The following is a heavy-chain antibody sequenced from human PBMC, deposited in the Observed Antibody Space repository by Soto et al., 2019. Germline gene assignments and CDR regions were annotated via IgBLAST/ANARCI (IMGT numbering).Heavy chain of an antibody. D-gene: IGHD2-2*03. CDR1: GGSFSGYY. Sequence: PSETLSLTCAVYGGSFSGYYWSWIRQPPGKGLEWIGEINHSGSTNYNPSLKSRVTISVDTSKNQFSLKLSSVTAADTAVYYCARGWFGYCSSTSCYGWFDPSGQGTLVTVSS. V-gene: IGHV4-34*01. CDR3: ARGWFGYCSSTSCYGWFDP. CDR2: INHSGST. J-gene: IGHJ5*02.